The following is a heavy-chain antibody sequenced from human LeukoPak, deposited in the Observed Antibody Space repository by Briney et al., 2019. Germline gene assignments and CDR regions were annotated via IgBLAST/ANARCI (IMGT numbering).Heavy chain of an antibody. D-gene: IGHD5-24*01. V-gene: IGHV3-7*03. CDR1: GFSFSNYW. CDR3: ARDPRDDHNSLDY. CDR2: IKEDGSAR. J-gene: IGHJ4*02. Sequence: PGGSLRLSCAASGFSFSNYWMSWVRLSPEKGLEWVANIKEDGSARYYVDSVKGRFTISRDNPKNSLYLQMGSLKADDTAMYYCARDPRDDHNSLDYWGQGTQVTVSS.